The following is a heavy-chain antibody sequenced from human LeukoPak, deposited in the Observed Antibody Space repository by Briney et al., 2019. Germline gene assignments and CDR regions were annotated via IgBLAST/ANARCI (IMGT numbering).Heavy chain of an antibody. CDR2: IYYSGST. V-gene: IGHV4-59*11. CDR3: ARSDERAYAIDY. D-gene: IGHD2-8*01. Sequence: SETLSLTCTVSGGSISSHYWSWIRPPPGKGLEWIGYIYYSGSTNYNPSLKSRVTISVDTSKNQFSLKLSSVTAADTAVYYCARSDERAYAIDYWGQGTLVTVSS. CDR1: GGSISSHY. J-gene: IGHJ4*02.